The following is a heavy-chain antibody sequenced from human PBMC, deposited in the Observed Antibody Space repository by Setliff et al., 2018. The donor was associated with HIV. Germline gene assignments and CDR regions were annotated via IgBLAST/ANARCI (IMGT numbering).Heavy chain of an antibody. Sequence: SVKVSCKASGGTFSSYAISWVRQAPGQGLEWMGGIIPIFGTANYAQKFQGRVTITTDESTSTAYMELSSLRSEDTAVYYCARAPLRYFDWSAFDYWGQGTLVTVSS. V-gene: IGHV1-69*05. CDR2: IIPIFGTA. J-gene: IGHJ4*02. D-gene: IGHD3-9*01. CDR3: ARAPLRYFDWSAFDY. CDR1: GGTFSSYA.